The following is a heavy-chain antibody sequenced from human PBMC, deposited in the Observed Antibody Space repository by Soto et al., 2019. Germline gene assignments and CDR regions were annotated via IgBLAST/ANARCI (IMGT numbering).Heavy chain of an antibody. CDR2: ISNNGGTT. V-gene: IGHV3-64D*06. D-gene: IGHD5-12*01. J-gene: IGHJ4*02. CDR3: VKDQYSGNYPQYFFDY. Sequence: SGGSLRLSCSASGFTFSSYAMHWVRQAPGKGLEYVSTISNNGGTTSYADSVKDRFTISRDNSKNTVYLQMSSLGTDDSAVYFCVKDQYSGNYPQYFFDYWGQGILVTVSS. CDR1: GFTFSSYA.